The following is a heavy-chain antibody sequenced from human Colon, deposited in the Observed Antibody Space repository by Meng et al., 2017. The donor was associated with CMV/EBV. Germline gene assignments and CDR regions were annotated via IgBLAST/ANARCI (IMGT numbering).Heavy chain of an antibody. D-gene: IGHD2-21*02. Sequence: KASEYTFTAYYMPWVRQAPGQGLGWMGRISPNSGATNYAQKFQGRVPMTRDTSINTAYMELSSLRSDDMAVYYCARSSCGGDCFYDSWGQGTLVTVSS. V-gene: IGHV1-2*06. J-gene: IGHJ4*02. CDR2: ISPNSGAT. CDR3: ARSSCGGDCFYDS. CDR1: EYTFTAYY.